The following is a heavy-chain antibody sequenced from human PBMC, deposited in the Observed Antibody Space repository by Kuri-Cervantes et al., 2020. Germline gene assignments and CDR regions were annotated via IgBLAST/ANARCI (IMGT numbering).Heavy chain of an antibody. J-gene: IGHJ6*03. V-gene: IGHV3-23*01. CDR1: GFTFSSYA. CDR3: ATPSRASYYYYYMDV. Sequence: GGSLRLSCTASGFTFSSYAMSWVRQAPGKGLEWVSGISGSGGSTYYADSVKGRFTISRDNSKNTLFLQMNSLRAEDTAVYYCATPSRASYYYYYMDVWGKGTTVTVSS. CDR2: ISGSGGST.